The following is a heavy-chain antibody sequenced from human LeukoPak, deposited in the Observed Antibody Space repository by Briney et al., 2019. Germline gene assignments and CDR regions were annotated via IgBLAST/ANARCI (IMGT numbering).Heavy chain of an antibody. CDR1: GYAFTDCH. CDR3: ARELHSSWFDY. V-gene: IGHV1-2*04. J-gene: IGHJ4*02. D-gene: IGHD6-13*01. Sequence: ASVKVSCKASGYAFTDCHVHWVRQAPGQGLEWMGWINPNTGVTKYAQKFEGWVTITRDTSISTACMALSRLRSDDTAIYYCARELHSSWFDYWGQGTLVTVSS. CDR2: INPNTGVT.